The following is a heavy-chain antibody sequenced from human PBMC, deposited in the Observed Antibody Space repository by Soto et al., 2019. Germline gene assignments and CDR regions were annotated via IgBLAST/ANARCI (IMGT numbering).Heavy chain of an antibody. CDR1: GFTVSSNY. D-gene: IGHD3-3*01. V-gene: IGHV3-53*01. Sequence: GGSLRLSCAVSGFTVSSNYMSWVRQAPGKGLEWVSVIYSGGTTYYADSVKGRFTISRDNSKNRLYLQMNSLRAEDTAVYYCAREGVTATADYWGQGALVTVSS. J-gene: IGHJ4*02. CDR3: AREGVTATADY. CDR2: IYSGGTT.